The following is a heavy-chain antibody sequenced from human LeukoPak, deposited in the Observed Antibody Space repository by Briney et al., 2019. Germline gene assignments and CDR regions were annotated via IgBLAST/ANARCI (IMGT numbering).Heavy chain of an antibody. D-gene: IGHD2-15*01. CDR1: GFTFSSYG. J-gene: IGHJ4*02. CDR3: ARQHCSGGDCYFFD. V-gene: IGHV3-33*01. CDR2: IWYDGSNK. Sequence: GGSLRLSCAASGFTFSSYGMHWVRQAPGKGLEWVALIWYDGSNKYYTDSVKGRLTISRDNSKNTLYLQMNSLRAEDTAVYYCARQHCSGGDCYFFDWGQGTLVTVSS.